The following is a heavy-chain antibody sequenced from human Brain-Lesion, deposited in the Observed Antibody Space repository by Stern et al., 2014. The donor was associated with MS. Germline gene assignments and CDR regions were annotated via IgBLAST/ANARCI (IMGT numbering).Heavy chain of an antibody. J-gene: IGHJ4*02. V-gene: IGHV4-31*03. CDR3: ARVTEFLRFFYPDY. CDR1: GGAVSSGTRY. D-gene: IGHD3-3*01. CDR2: ISYSGNT. Sequence: VQLVESGPGLVKPSQTLSLTCTVSGGAVSSGTRYWSRIRQHPVQGLEWIGYISYSGNTYYNPSLESRVTISMDRSKNQFSLKLRSVTAADTAVYYCARVTEFLRFFYPDYWGQGIRVTVSS.